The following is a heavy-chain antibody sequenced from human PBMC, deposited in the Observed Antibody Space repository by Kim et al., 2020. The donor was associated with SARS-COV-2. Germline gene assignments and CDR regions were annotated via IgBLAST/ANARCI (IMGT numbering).Heavy chain of an antibody. J-gene: IGHJ4*02. CDR3: ARSPRIAARQGYYFDY. D-gene: IGHD6-6*01. V-gene: IGHV1-2*02. Sequence: FQGRVTMTRDTSISTAYMELSRLRSDDTAVYYCARSPRIAARQGYYFDYWGQGTLVTVSS.